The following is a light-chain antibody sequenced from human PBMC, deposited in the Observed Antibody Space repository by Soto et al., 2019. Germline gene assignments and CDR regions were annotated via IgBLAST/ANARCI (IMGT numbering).Light chain of an antibody. CDR1: QSVSSSY. V-gene: IGKV3-15*01. J-gene: IGKJ4*01. Sequence: EFVLTQSPGSLSFSPGESATLSCRASQSVSSSYLAWYQQKPGQAPRLLIYGASTRATGIPARFSGSGSGTEFTLTISSLQSEDFAVYYCQQYNNWPNTFGGGTKVDI. CDR3: QQYNNWPNT. CDR2: GAS.